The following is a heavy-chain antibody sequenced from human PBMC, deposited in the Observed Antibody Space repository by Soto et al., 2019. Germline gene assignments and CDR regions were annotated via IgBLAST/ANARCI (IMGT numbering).Heavy chain of an antibody. CDR3: AKTSITIFGVAGPNWFDP. CDR1: GFTFSSYA. CDR2: ISGSGGST. Sequence: PGGSLRLSCAASGFTFSSYAMSWVRQAPGKGLEWVSAISGSGGSTYYADSVKGRFTISRDNSKNTLYLQMNSLRAEDTAVYYCAKTSITIFGVAGPNWFDPWGQGTLVTVSS. V-gene: IGHV3-23*01. J-gene: IGHJ5*02. D-gene: IGHD3-3*01.